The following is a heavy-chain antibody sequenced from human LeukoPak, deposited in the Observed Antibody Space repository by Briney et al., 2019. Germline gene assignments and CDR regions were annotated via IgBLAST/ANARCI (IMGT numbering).Heavy chain of an antibody. CDR1: GGSISSGGYY. J-gene: IGHJ6*02. CDR3: ARLVYQRGMDV. D-gene: IGHD2-2*01. V-gene: IGHV4-30-2*01. CDR2: IYHSGST. Sequence: PSQTLSLTCTVSGGSISSGGYYWSWIRQPPGKGLEWIGYIYHSGSTYYNPSLKSRVTISVDRSKNQFSLKLSSVTAADTTVYYCARLVYQRGMDVWGQGTTVTVSS.